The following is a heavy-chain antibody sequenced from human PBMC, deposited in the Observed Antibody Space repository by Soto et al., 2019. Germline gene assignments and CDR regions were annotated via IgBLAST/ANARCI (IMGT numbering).Heavy chain of an antibody. J-gene: IGHJ6*03. CDR1: GYTFTTYA. D-gene: IGHD2-2*01. V-gene: IGHV1-3*01. Sequence: QVPLVQSGAEVKKPGASVKVSCKASGYTFTTYAMHWVRQAPGQRFEWMGWIDAGNGNTQYSQKFQGRVTITRDTSASTAYMELSSLRSEDTAVYYCTNSRDYCSTSISCYEGYYYYMDVWGKGTTVTVSS. CDR3: TNSRDYCSTSISCYEGYYYYMDV. CDR2: IDAGNGNT.